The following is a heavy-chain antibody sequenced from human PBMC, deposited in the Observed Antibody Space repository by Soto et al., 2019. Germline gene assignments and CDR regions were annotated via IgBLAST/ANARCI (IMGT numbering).Heavy chain of an antibody. V-gene: IGHV4-30-4*01. CDR2: IYYSGST. CDR3: ARADHQGITIFGVVTTRLNWFDP. CDR1: GGSISSGDYY. D-gene: IGHD3-3*01. J-gene: IGHJ5*02. Sequence: SESLSLTCTVSGGSISSGDYYWSWIRQPPGKGLEWIGYIYYSGSTYYNPSLKSRVTISVDTSKNQFSLKLSSVTAADTAVYYCARADHQGITIFGVVTTRLNWFDPWGQGTLVTVSS.